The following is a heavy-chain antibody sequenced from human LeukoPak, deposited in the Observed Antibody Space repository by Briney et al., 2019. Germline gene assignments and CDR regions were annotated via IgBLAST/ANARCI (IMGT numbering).Heavy chain of an antibody. Sequence: PSETLSLTCAVSGGSISSSNWWSWVRPPPGKGLEWIGEISHSGSTNYNPSLESRVTISVDTSNNQFSLKLSSVTAADTAVYFCARVPGTTPFDYWGQGTLVTVSS. CDR2: ISHSGST. D-gene: IGHD1-1*01. CDR1: GGSISSSNW. V-gene: IGHV4-4*02. CDR3: ARVPGTTPFDY. J-gene: IGHJ4*02.